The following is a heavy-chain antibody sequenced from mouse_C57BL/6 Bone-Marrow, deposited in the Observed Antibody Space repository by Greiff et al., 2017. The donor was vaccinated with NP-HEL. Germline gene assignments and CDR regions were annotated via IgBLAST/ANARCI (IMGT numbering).Heavy chain of an antibody. CDR1: GYTFTDYY. J-gene: IGHJ2*01. CDR2: INPNNGGT. CDR3: ARSREGYFDY. V-gene: IGHV1-26*01. Sequence: EVQLQQSGPELVKPGASVKISCKASGYTFTDYYMNWVKQSHGKSLEWIGDINPNNGGTSYNQKFKGKATLTVDTSSSTAYMELRSLTSEDSAVYYCARSREGYFDYRGKGTTLSVSS.